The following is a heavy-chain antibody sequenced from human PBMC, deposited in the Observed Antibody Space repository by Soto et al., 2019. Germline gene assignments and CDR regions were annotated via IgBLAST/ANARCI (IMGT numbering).Heavy chain of an antibody. D-gene: IGHD2-15*01. Sequence: EVQLVESGGGLVQPGGSLRLSCAASGFTFSSYEMNWVRQAPGKGLEWVSYISSSGSTIYYADSVKGRFTISRGNAKNSLYLQMNSLRAGDTAVYYCARGGSDCSGGSCYSGYYYYGMDVWGQGTTVTVSS. J-gene: IGHJ6*02. CDR1: GFTFSSYE. V-gene: IGHV3-48*03. CDR2: ISSSGSTI. CDR3: ARGGSDCSGGSCYSGYYYYGMDV.